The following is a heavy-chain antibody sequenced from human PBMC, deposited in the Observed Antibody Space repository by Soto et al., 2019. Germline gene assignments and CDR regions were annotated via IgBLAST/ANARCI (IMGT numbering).Heavy chain of an antibody. CDR3: AKDQPYRYYFDY. V-gene: IGHV3-30*18. Sequence: GGSLRLSCAASGFTFSSYGMHWVRQAPGKGLEWVAVISYDGSNKYYADSVKGRFTISRDNSKNTLYLQMNSLRAEDTAVYYCAKDQPYRYYFDYWGQGTLVTVSS. CDR2: ISYDGSNK. D-gene: IGHD5-18*01. CDR1: GFTFSSYG. J-gene: IGHJ4*02.